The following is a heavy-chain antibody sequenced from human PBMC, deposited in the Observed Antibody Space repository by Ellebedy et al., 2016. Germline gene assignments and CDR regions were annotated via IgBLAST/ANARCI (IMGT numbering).Heavy chain of an antibody. Sequence: ASVKVSXXASGYTFTNYDINWVRQATGQGLEWMGWMNPNSGTTVYAQKFQARVTMTRNTSINTAFMELSSLRSEDTAVYYCARGPIYYTSGSYQTTHASYFYYYYMDVWGKGTTVTVSS. CDR1: GYTFTNYD. J-gene: IGHJ6*03. CDR2: MNPNSGTT. V-gene: IGHV1-8*01. CDR3: ARGPIYYTSGSYQTTHASYFYYYYMDV. D-gene: IGHD3-10*01.